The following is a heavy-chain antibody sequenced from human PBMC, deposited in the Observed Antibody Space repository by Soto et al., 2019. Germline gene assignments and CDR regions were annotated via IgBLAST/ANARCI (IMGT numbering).Heavy chain of an antibody. CDR3: ARARATIFGVAVEKPTYYYYYGMDV. CDR1: GGTFSSYA. D-gene: IGHD3-3*01. V-gene: IGHV1-69*13. J-gene: IGHJ6*02. Sequence: ASVKVSCKASGGTFSSYAISWVRQAPGQGLEWMGGIIPIFGTANYAQKFQGRVTITADESTSTAYMELSSLRSEDTAVYYCARARATIFGVAVEKPTYYYYYGMDVWGQGTTVTVSS. CDR2: IIPIFGTA.